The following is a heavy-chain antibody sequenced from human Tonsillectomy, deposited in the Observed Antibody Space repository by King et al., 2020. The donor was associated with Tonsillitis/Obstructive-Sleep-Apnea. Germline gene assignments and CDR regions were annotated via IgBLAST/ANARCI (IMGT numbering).Heavy chain of an antibody. CDR1: GGSISSSSYY. Sequence: QLQESGPGLVKPAETLSLTCTVSGGSISSSSYYWGWIRQPPGKWLEWIGSIYYTGSTYHNPSLKSRVTISVDTSKNHFSLNLTSVTAADTAVYYCAGGAGGYWGQGTLVTVSS. J-gene: IGHJ4*02. CDR2: IYYTGST. V-gene: IGHV4-39*01. D-gene: IGHD3-10*01. CDR3: AGGAGGY.